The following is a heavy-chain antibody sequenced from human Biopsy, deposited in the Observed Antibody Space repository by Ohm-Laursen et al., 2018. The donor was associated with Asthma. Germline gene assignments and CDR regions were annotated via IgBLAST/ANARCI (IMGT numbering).Heavy chain of an antibody. CDR2: IYWDDYN. J-gene: IGHJ5*02. D-gene: IGHD3-9*01. CDR3: ALSQDSGFDDHSPSWFDP. CDR1: GFSLRTPGVG. V-gene: IGHV2-5*02. Sequence: TQTLTLTCSFSGFSLRTPGVGAGWIRQSPGTALEWLALIYWDDYNLFRPSLKRRLTITKDPSKNQVVLTMTKMDPVDSGTYYCALSQDSGFDDHSPSWFDPWGQGTLVTVSS.